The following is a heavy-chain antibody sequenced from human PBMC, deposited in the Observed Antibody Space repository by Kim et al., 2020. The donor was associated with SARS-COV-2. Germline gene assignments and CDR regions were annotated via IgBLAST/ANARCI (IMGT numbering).Heavy chain of an antibody. D-gene: IGHD6-13*01. J-gene: IGHJ3*02. CDR2: IRSKTNSYAT. V-gene: IGHV3-73*01. CDR3: TRVPPYSNSWCDAFVI. Sequence: GGSLRLSCAASGFTFSDSAMYWVRQASGKGLEWVGRIRSKTNSYATAYDVSVKGRFIISRDDSKNTAYLQMNSLKTEDTAIYSCTRVPPYSNSWCDAFVIWGQETMVTVSS. CDR1: GFTFSDSA.